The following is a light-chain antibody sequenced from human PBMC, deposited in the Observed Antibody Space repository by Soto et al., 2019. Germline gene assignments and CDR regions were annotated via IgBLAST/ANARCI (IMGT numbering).Light chain of an antibody. CDR2: GAS. V-gene: IGKV3-15*01. Sequence: EIVMTQSPGTLSVSPGERATLSCRASQSVSSNLACYQQKPGQAPRLLIYGASTRATGIPARFSGSGSGTEFTLTISSLQSEDFAVYYCQQYNNWPPLTFGGGTKVDIK. J-gene: IGKJ4*01. CDR3: QQYNNWPPLT. CDR1: QSVSSN.